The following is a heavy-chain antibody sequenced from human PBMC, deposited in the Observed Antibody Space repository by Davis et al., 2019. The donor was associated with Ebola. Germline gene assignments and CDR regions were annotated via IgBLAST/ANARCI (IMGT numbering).Heavy chain of an antibody. CDR1: GGSFSGYY. CDR3: ARTRLGQSAAGN. CDR2: INHSGST. V-gene: IGHV4-34*01. D-gene: IGHD6-13*01. Sequence: MPSETLSLTCAAYGGSFSGYYWSWIRQPPGKGLEWIGEINHSGSTNYNPSLKSRVTISVDTSKNQFSLKLSSVTAADTAVYYCARTRLGQSAAGNWGQGTLVTVSS. J-gene: IGHJ4*02.